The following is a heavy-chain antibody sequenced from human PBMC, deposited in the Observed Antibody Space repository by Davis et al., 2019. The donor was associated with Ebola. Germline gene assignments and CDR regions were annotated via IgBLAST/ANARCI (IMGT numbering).Heavy chain of an antibody. CDR2: FSYSGST. CDR1: GGSISSITHQ. Sequence: PSETLSLTCRVSGGSISSITHQWGWIRQPPGKGLEWLGSFSYSGSTYYNPSLKSRVTISIDTSKNEFSLKVTSVTAADTALYYCARHLNYYDSSRYYYAFDSWGQGTLVTVSS. V-gene: IGHV4-39*01. CDR3: ARHLNYYDSSRYYYAFDS. J-gene: IGHJ4*02. D-gene: IGHD3-22*01.